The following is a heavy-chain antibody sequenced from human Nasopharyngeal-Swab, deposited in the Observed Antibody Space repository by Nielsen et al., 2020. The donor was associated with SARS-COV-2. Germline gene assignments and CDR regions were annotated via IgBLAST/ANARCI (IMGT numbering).Heavy chain of an antibody. V-gene: IGHV3-7*01. CDR1: GFTLGNYW. D-gene: IGHD2-2*03. CDR3: ARVEGGYCSSTSCFSYYFDY. CDR2: INQDGSEK. Sequence: GGSLRLSCAASGFTLGNYWMSWVRQAPGKGLEWVANINQDGSEKYYVDSVKGRFTISRDNAKNSLYLQMNSLRAEDTAVYYCARVEGGYCSSTSCFSYYFDYWGQGTLVTVSS. J-gene: IGHJ4*02.